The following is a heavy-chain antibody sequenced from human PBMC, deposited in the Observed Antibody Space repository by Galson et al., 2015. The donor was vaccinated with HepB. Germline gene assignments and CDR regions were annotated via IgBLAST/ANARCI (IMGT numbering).Heavy chain of an antibody. D-gene: IGHD6-13*01. Sequence: SVKVSCKASGYTFTGYYMHWVRQAPGQGLEWMGRINPNNGGTNYAQKFQGRVTMTRDTSTSTAYMELSRLRSDDTAVYYCARRIAAAGQFDYWGKGTLVTVSS. CDR3: ARRIAAAGQFDY. CDR1: GYTFTGYY. CDR2: INPNNGGT. J-gene: IGHJ4*02. V-gene: IGHV1-2*06.